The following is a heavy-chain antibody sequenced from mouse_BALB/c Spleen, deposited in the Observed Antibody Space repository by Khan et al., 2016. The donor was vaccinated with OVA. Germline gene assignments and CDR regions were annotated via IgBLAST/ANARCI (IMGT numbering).Heavy chain of an antibody. CDR1: GFTFTNYG. D-gene: IGHD2-14*01. V-gene: IGHV9-3-1*01. J-gene: IGHJ4*01. Sequence: QIQLVQSGPELKKPGETVQISCKASGFTFTNYGMNWVRQAPGKGLKWMGWINTYTGETTFTDDFKGRFAFSLETSASTAYLQINSLKNEDTATYFGARVGYNGTMDFWGQGTSVTVSS. CDR3: ARVGYNGTMDF. CDR2: INTYTGET.